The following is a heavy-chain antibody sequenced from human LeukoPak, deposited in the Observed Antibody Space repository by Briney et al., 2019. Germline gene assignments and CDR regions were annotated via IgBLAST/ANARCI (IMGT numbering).Heavy chain of an antibody. CDR2: ISSSGSTI. Sequence: GGSLRLSCAASGFTFSDYYMSWIRQAPGKGLEGVSYISSSGSTIYYADSVKGRFTISRDNAKNSLYLQMNSLRAEDTAVYYCARSLLNPSTFDYWGQGTLVTVSS. D-gene: IGHD3-10*01. CDR3: ARSLLNPSTFDY. CDR1: GFTFSDYY. J-gene: IGHJ4*02. V-gene: IGHV3-11*01.